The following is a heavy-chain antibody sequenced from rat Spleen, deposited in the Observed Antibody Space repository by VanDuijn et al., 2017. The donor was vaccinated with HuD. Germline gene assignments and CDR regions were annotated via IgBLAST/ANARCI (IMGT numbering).Heavy chain of an antibody. J-gene: IGHJ4*01. CDR3: GKDMNYYSTYPFYVMGA. V-gene: IGHV5-7*01. CDR1: GFTFSNYY. CDR2: IIYDGSAT. Sequence: VESGGGLMQPGGSMKLSCTTSGFTFSNYYMAWVRQAPKKGLEWVATIIYDGSATYYRDSVKGQFTLSRDNAKSTLYLQMDSLRSEDTATYYCGKDMNYYSTYPFYVMGAWGQGTSVTVSS. D-gene: IGHD1-2*01.